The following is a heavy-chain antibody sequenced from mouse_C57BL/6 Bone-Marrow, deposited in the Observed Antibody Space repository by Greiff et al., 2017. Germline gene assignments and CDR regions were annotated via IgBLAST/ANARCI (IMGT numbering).Heavy chain of an antibody. Sequence: VQLQQPGAELVMPGASVKLSCKASGYTFTSYWMHWVKQRPGQGLAWIGEIDPSDSYTNYNQKFKGKSTLTVDKSSSTAYMQLSSLTSEDSAVYYCAQTAQARYYAMDYWGQGTSVTVSS. V-gene: IGHV1-69*01. D-gene: IGHD3-2*02. J-gene: IGHJ4*01. CDR3: AQTAQARYYAMDY. CDR1: GYTFTSYW. CDR2: IDPSDSYT.